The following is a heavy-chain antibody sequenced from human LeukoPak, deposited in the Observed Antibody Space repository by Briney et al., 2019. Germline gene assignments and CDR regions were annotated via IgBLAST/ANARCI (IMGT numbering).Heavy chain of an antibody. CDR2: IYYSGST. Sequence: SETLSLTCTVSGGSISSSSYYWGWIRQPPGKGLEWIGSIYYSGSTYYNPSLKSRVTISVDTSKSQFSLKLSSVTAADTAVYYCARRTSNIVVVAGFDYWGQGTQVTVSS. V-gene: IGHV4-39*01. CDR3: ARRTSNIVVVAGFDY. D-gene: IGHD3-22*01. J-gene: IGHJ4*02. CDR1: GGSISSSSYY.